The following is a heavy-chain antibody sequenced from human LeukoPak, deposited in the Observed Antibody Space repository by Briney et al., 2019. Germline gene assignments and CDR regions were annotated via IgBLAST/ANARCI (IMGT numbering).Heavy chain of an antibody. V-gene: IGHV1-46*01. CDR1: GYTFTSYY. D-gene: IGHD2-2*01. Sequence: GASVKVSCKASGYTFTSYYMHWVRQAPGQGLEWMGIINPTGGSTSYAQKFQGRVTMTRDMSTSTVYMELSSLRSEDTAVYYCARAAARYYFDYWGQGTLVIVSS. J-gene: IGHJ4*02. CDR3: ARAAARYYFDY. CDR2: INPTGGST.